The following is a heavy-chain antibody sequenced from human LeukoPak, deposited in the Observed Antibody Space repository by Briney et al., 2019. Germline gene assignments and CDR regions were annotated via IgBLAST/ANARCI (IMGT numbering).Heavy chain of an antibody. Sequence: LGGSLRLSCTDSGFSFTSFAMHWVRQSPGKGLEWVAVTSNHGNDQFYADSVKGRFTISSDNSKKTLYLQMDSLRPEDTGVYYCTRDRGAMNDFDSWGQGTLVTVSS. CDR1: GFSFTSFA. J-gene: IGHJ4*02. D-gene: IGHD2-2*01. CDR2: TSNHGNDQ. CDR3: TRDRGAMNDFDS. V-gene: IGHV3-30*01.